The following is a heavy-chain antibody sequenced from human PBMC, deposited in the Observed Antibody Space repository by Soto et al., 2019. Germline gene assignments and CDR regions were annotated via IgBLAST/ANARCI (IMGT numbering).Heavy chain of an antibody. V-gene: IGHV3-23*01. CDR3: AKGSDYVLKGTPFRKVHYYYYYMDV. D-gene: IGHD3-16*01. Sequence: GGSLRLSCAASGFTFSNFAMSWVRQAPGKGLEWVSGISGSGDSKDHADSVKGRFTISRDNSKNTLYLQMNSLRAEDTAVYCCAKGSDYVLKGTPFRKVHYYYYYMDVWGQGTTVTVSS. CDR2: ISGSGDSK. CDR1: GFTFSNFA. J-gene: IGHJ6*03.